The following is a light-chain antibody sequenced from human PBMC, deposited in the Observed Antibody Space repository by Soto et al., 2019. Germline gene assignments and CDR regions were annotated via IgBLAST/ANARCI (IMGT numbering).Light chain of an antibody. CDR3: KQYNDNGR. CDR2: KAS. J-gene: IGKJ1*01. V-gene: IGKV1-5*03. Sequence: DIQMTQSPSTLSASVGDRVTITCRASQSISSWLAWYQQKPRAAPKLLIYKASTLQSGAPSRFTGSGSGTEFPLTISSLQPDDSATYYCKQYNDNGRFGQGTKV. CDR1: QSISSW.